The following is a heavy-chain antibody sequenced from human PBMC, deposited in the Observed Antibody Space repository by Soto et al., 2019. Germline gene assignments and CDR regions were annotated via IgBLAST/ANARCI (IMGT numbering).Heavy chain of an antibody. CDR2: IYWDDDK. Sequence: QITLKESGPTLVKPTQTLTLTCTFSGFSLSTTGVGVGWIRQPPGKALEWLALIYWDDDKRYNPSLNSRLTNTKDTSKNQVVLAMTNMDPVDTATYYCVQSRCGGDCLQSYSSHSYYGLDVWGQGTTVTVSS. CDR3: VQSRCGGDCLQSYSSHSYYGLDV. J-gene: IGHJ6*02. CDR1: GFSLSTTGVG. D-gene: IGHD2-21*02. V-gene: IGHV2-5*02.